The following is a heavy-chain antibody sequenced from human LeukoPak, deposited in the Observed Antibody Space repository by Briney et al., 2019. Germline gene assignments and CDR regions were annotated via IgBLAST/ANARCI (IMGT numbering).Heavy chain of an antibody. J-gene: IGHJ4*02. CDR3: ARQPYYDYVWGSFSPGYYFDY. D-gene: IGHD3-16*01. V-gene: IGHV5-51*01. Sequence: KPGESLRISCKGSGYSFTSYWIGWVRQMPGKGLEWMGIIYPGDSDTRYSPSFQGQVTTSADKSISTAYLQWSSLKASDTAMYYCARQPYYDYVWGSFSPGYYFDYWGQGTLVTVSS. CDR2: IYPGDSDT. CDR1: GYSFTSYW.